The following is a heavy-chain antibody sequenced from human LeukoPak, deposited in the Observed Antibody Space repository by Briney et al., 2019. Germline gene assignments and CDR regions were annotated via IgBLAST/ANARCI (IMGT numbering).Heavy chain of an antibody. D-gene: IGHD3-22*01. CDR2: THTTGNT. CDR1: GGSMNNYY. CDR3: ARYYDSSGYYPDAFDI. V-gene: IGHV4-4*07. J-gene: IGHJ3*02. Sequence: PSETLSLTCTVSGGSMNNYYWSWIRQPAGEGLEWIGRTHTTGNTNYNPSLKSRVTISVDTSKNQFSLKLSSVTAADTAVYYCARYYDSSGYYPDAFDIWGQGTMVTVSS.